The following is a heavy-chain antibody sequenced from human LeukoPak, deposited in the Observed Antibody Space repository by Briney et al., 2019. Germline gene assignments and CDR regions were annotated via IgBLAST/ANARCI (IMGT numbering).Heavy chain of an antibody. Sequence: GGTLRLSCAASGFTFSSYGMSWVRQAPGKGLEWVANIKQDGSEKYYVDSVKGRFTISRDNAKNSLYLQMNSLRAEDTAVYYCARPQYQNDYGDYGGLDYWGQGTLVTVSS. CDR1: GFTFSSYG. CDR3: ARPQYQNDYGDYGGLDY. J-gene: IGHJ4*02. V-gene: IGHV3-7*01. D-gene: IGHD4-17*01. CDR2: IKQDGSEK.